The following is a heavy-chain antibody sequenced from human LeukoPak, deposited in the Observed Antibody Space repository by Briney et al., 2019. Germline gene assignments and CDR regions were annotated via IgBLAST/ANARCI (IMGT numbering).Heavy chain of an antibody. D-gene: IGHD2-15*01. Sequence: GGSLRLSCAASGFTFSDYYMSWIRQAPGKGLEWVSSISSSSSYIYYADSVKGRFTISRDNAKNSLYLQMNSLRAEDTAVYYCARGWYCSGGSCYSGAFDIWGQGTMVTVSS. CDR1: GFTFSDYY. CDR3: ARGWYCSGGSCYSGAFDI. V-gene: IGHV3-11*06. J-gene: IGHJ3*02. CDR2: ISSSSSYI.